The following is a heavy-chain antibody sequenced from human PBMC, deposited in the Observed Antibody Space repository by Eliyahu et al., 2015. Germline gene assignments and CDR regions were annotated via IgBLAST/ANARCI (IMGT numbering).Heavy chain of an antibody. J-gene: IGHJ4*02. V-gene: IGHV2-5*02. CDR2: IFWADDK. CDR1: GFSLSTNGVG. CDR3: ARHGSGSYYNDY. D-gene: IGHD3-10*01. Sequence: QITLKESGPTLVKPTQTLTLTCTFSGFSLSTNGVGVGWIRQPPGKALEWLALIFWADDKRYSPSLESRLTITKDTSKNQVVLTMTNMDPVDTATYYCARHGSGSYYNDYWGQGTLVTVSS.